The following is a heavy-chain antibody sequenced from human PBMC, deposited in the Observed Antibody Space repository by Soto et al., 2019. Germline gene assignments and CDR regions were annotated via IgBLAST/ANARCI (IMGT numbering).Heavy chain of an antibody. V-gene: IGHV4-39*01. CDR3: ARLDYYGSGTYYNQYYFDY. CDR2: IFYSGST. J-gene: IGHJ4*02. Sequence: PSETLSLTCTVSGGSISRSSYYWGWIRQPPGKGLEWIGSIFYSGSTYYNPSLKSRVTISADTSKNQFSLKLSSVTAADTAVYYCARLDYYGSGTYYNQYYFDYWGQGTLVTVSS. D-gene: IGHD3-10*01. CDR1: GGSISRSSYY.